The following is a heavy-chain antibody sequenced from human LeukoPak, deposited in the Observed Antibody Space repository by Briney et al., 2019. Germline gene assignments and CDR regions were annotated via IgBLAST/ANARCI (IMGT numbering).Heavy chain of an antibody. Sequence: SETLSLTCTVSGYSISSGYYWGWIRQPPGKGLEWIGSIYHSGSTYYNPSLKSRVTISVDTSKNQFSLKLSSVTAADTAVYYCARTTYYGDYVGYFDYWGQGTLVTVSS. J-gene: IGHJ4*02. V-gene: IGHV4-38-2*02. CDR2: IYHSGST. D-gene: IGHD4-17*01. CDR1: GYSISSGYY. CDR3: ARTTYYGDYVGYFDY.